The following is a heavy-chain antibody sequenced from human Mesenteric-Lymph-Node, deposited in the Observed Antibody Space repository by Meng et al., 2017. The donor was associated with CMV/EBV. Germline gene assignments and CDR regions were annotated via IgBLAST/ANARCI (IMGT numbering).Heavy chain of an antibody. V-gene: IGHV4-59*01. D-gene: IGHD5-24*01. CDR3: ARSRDGYSFDY. Sequence: GSLRLSCTVSGGSIRSYYWSWIRQPPGKGLEWIGYIYYSGSTNYNPSLKSRVTISIDTSKNQFSLKLSSVTAADTALYYCARSRDGYSFDYWGQGALVTVSS. CDR2: IYYSGST. CDR1: GGSIRSYY. J-gene: IGHJ4*02.